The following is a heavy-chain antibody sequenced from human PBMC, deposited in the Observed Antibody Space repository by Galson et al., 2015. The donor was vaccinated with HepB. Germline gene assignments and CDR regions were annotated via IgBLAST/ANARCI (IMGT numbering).Heavy chain of an antibody. V-gene: IGHV3-30*02. D-gene: IGHD6-13*01. CDR2: IRYDGSYK. CDR1: GFTVTTSD. CDR3: AKDRDSSSLLDY. Sequence: SLRLSCAVSGFTVTTSDMHWVRQVPGKGLEWVSFIRYDGSYKYYVDSVKGRFTISRDSSKNTVSLQMNSLRVEDTAVYHCAKDRDSSSLLDYWGQGTLVTVSS. J-gene: IGHJ4*02.